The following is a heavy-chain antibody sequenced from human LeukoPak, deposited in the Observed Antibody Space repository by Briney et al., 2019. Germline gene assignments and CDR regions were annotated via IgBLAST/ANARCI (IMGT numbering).Heavy chain of an antibody. J-gene: IGHJ4*02. CDR3: VRQLGYYFDY. D-gene: IGHD1-1*01. Sequence: PSGTLSLTCAVSGGSISSSNWWSWVRQPPGKGLEWIGEIYHSGNINYNPSLKSRVTMSVDKSKNQFSLKLSSVTAADTVVYYCVRQLGYYFDYWGQGTLVTVSP. V-gene: IGHV4-4*02. CDR2: IYHSGNI. CDR1: GGSISSSNW.